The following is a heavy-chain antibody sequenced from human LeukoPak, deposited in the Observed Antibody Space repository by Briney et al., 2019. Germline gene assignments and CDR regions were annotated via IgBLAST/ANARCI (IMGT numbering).Heavy chain of an antibody. CDR1: AGSISSYY. D-gene: IGHD6-19*01. CDR3: AYSSGWYYFDY. V-gene: IGHV4-59*01. Sequence: PSETLSLTCTVSAGSISSYYWSWIRQPPGKGLEWIGYIYYSGSTNYNPSLKSRVTISVDTSKNQFSLKLSSVTAADTAVYYCAYSSGWYYFDYWGQGTLVTVSS. CDR2: IYYSGST. J-gene: IGHJ4*02.